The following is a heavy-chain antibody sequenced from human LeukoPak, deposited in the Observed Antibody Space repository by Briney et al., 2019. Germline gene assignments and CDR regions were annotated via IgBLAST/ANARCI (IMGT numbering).Heavy chain of an antibody. V-gene: IGHV3-7*02. CDR2: IKQDGSEK. CDR3: ARGGLTIAEATTSWYLDY. D-gene: IGHD1-26*01. CDR1: GFTLSTYW. J-gene: IGHJ4*02. Sequence: GGPLRLSCAASGFTLSTYWMSWLRQAPGKGLERVANIKQDGSEKYYVDSVKGRFTISRDNAKNSLYLQMNSLRPEDTAVYYCARGGLTIAEATTSWYLDYWGQGTLVTVSS.